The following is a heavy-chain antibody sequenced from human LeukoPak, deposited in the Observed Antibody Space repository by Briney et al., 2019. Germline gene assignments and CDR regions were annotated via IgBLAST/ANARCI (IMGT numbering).Heavy chain of an antibody. CDR1: GYTFTSYG. CDR3: ARKLGYCSGGSCYLCDY. Sequence: GESLKVSCKASGYTFTSYGISWVRHAPGQGLEWMGCISAYNGNANYAQKLQGRVTMTTDTSTSTAYMELRSLRSDDTAVYYCARKLGYCSGGSCYLCDYWGQGTLVTVSS. D-gene: IGHD2-15*01. V-gene: IGHV1-18*01. J-gene: IGHJ4*02. CDR2: ISAYNGNA.